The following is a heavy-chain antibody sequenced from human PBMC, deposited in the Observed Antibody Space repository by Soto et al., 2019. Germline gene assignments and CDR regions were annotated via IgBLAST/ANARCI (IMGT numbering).Heavy chain of an antibody. CDR2: ILYSGRT. CDR1: GGSISGYY. V-gene: IGHV4-59*01. J-gene: IGHJ4*02. Sequence: SETLSLTCTVSGGSISGYYWSWIRQPPGRGLEWIGFILYSGRTNYNPSLSSRVTISVDTSENQVSLRLSSVTAADAAMYFCARYYCPNDKCLGFDYWGQGTLVTVSS. CDR3: ARYYCPNDKCLGFDY. D-gene: IGHD2-8*01.